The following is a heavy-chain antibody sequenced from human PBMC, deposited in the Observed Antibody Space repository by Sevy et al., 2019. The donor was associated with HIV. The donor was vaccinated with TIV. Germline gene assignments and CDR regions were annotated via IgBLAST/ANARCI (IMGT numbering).Heavy chain of an antibody. D-gene: IGHD6-19*01. J-gene: IGHJ3*02. Sequence: GGSLRLSCAASGFTFSSYSMHWVRQAPGKGLEWVSSISGLCNYIYYADSMKGRFSISRDNAKNSLYLQMISLRAEDTAVFYCERAVPATDAFDIWGQGTLVTVSS. CDR2: ISGLCNYI. CDR1: GFTFSSYS. CDR3: ERAVPATDAFDI. V-gene: IGHV3-21*01.